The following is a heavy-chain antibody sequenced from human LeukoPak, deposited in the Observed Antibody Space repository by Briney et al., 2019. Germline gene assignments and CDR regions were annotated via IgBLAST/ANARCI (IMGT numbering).Heavy chain of an antibody. J-gene: IGHJ5*02. CDR1: GGSISSSSYY. Sequence: SETLSLTCTVSGGSISSSSYYWGWIRQPPGKGLEWIGSIYYSGSTYYNPSLKSRVTISVDTSKNQFSLKPSSVTAADTAVYYCARRNYDFWSGPNWFDPWGQGTLVTVSS. CDR2: IYYSGST. CDR3: ARRNYDFWSGPNWFDP. D-gene: IGHD3-3*01. V-gene: IGHV4-39*01.